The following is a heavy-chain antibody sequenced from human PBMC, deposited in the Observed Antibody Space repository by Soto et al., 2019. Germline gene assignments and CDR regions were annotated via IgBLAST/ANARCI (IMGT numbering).Heavy chain of an antibody. Sequence: PSETLSLTCAVSGGSISSSNWWIRVRQPPGKGLEWIGEIYHSGSTNYNPSLKSRVTISVDKSKNQFSLKLSSVTAADTAVYYCARVRVVRGLLGPFDYWGQGTLVTVSS. J-gene: IGHJ4*02. D-gene: IGHD2-15*01. CDR2: IYHSGST. CDR3: ARVRVVRGLLGPFDY. CDR1: GGSISSSNW. V-gene: IGHV4-4*02.